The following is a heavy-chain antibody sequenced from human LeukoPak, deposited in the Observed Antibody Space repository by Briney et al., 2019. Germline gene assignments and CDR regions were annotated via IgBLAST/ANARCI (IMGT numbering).Heavy chain of an antibody. D-gene: IGHD3-22*01. CDR3: ARLSRHITMIVVVIPRWVFDY. V-gene: IGHV4-39*01. CDR2: IYYSGST. Sequence: SETLSLTCTVSGGSISSSSYYWGWIRQPPGKGLEWIGSIYYSGSTCYNPSLKSRVTISVDTSKNQFSLKLSSVTAADTAVYYCARLSRHITMIVVVIPRWVFDYWGQGTLVTVSS. J-gene: IGHJ4*02. CDR1: GGSISSSSYY.